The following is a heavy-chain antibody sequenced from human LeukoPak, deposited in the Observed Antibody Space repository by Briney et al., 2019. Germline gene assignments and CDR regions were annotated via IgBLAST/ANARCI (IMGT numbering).Heavy chain of an antibody. V-gene: IGHV3-33*01. CDR1: GFTFSSYG. Sequence: GRSLRLSCAASGFTFSSYGMHWVRQAPGKGLEWVAVIWYDGSNKYYADSVKGRFTISRDSSKNTLYLQMNSLRAEDTAVYYCARETGYDFWSGYPDYWGQGTLVTVSS. J-gene: IGHJ4*02. D-gene: IGHD3-3*01. CDR3: ARETGYDFWSGYPDY. CDR2: IWYDGSNK.